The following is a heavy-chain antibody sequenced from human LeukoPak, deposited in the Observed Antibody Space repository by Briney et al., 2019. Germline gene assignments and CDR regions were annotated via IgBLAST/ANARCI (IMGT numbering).Heavy chain of an antibody. CDR3: ARTKYSSLYYFDY. CDR1: GYSISGGYY. J-gene: IGHJ4*02. D-gene: IGHD2-21*01. Sequence: KPSETLSLTCTVSGYSISGGYYWGWIRQPPGKGLEWIGSIFHSGNTYYNPSLKSRVTISVDRSKNQFSLKLSSVTAADTAVYYYARTKYSSLYYFDYWGQGTLVTVSS. V-gene: IGHV4-38-2*02. CDR2: IFHSGNT.